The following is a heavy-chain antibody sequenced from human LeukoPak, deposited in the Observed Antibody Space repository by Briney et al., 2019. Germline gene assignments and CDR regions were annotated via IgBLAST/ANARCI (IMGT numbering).Heavy chain of an antibody. J-gene: IGHJ4*02. CDR1: GGSISSSSYY. Sequence: SETLSLTCTVSGGSISSSSYYWGWIRQPPGKGLEWIGNIYYSGSTYYNPSLESRVTISVDTSKNQFSLKLSSVTAADTAVYYCARDPVRYYGSGSYSYWGQGTLVTVSS. V-gene: IGHV4-39*02. CDR3: ARDPVRYYGSGSYSY. CDR2: IYYSGST. D-gene: IGHD3-10*01.